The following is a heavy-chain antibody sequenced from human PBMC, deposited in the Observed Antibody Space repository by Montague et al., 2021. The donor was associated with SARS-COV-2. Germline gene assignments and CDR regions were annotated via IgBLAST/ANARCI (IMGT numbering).Heavy chain of an antibody. Sequence: SLRLSCAASGFTFSNYNMHWVRQAPGKGLEWVAVISFGGSNKYYADSVKGRFTIPRDNSKNTVYLQMNSLRAEDTTVHYCARARYPNSSILYALDIWGQGTTVTVSS. J-gene: IGHJ3*02. D-gene: IGHD2-21*01. V-gene: IGHV3-30-3*01. CDR2: ISFGGSNK. CDR3: ARARYPNSSILYALDI. CDR1: GFTFSNYN.